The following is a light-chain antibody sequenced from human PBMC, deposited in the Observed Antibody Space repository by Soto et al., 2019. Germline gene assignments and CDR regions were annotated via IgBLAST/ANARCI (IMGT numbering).Light chain of an antibody. V-gene: IGKV1-5*01. CDR1: QTIFRW. CDR3: QQYNSYPWT. J-gene: IGKJ1*01. Sequence: DIQMTQSPSTLSASVGDRVTITCRASQTIFRWLAWYQQRPGKAPNLLISDASDLQSGVPSRFSGSGSGAEFTLTIGRLQPDDFATYYWQQYNSYPWTFGQGTKVEF. CDR2: DAS.